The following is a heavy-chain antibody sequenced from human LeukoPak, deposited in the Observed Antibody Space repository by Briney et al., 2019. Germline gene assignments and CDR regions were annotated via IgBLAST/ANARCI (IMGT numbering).Heavy chain of an antibody. CDR1: GGSISSSGYS. D-gene: IGHD6-25*01. J-gene: IGHJ5*02. CDR3: ARTRLRSWFDP. CDR2: IYHSGST. V-gene: IGHV4-30-2*01. Sequence: SETLSLTCAVSGGSISSSGYSWSWIRQPPGKGLEWIGYIYHSGSTYYDPSLKSRVTISVDRSKNQFSLKLSSVTAADTAVYYCARTRLRSWFDPWGQGTLVTVSS.